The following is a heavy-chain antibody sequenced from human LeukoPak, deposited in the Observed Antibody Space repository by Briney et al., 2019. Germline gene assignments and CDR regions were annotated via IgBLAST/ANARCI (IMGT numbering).Heavy chain of an antibody. V-gene: IGHV1-46*01. CDR3: ASRLHYYGATFDP. D-gene: IGHD3-10*01. CDR1: GYSLTTYY. Sequence: ASVKVSCKASGYSLTTYYIHWVRQAPGQGLEWIGIINPSSGSTSYAQKFQGRVTMTRDTSISTAYMELSSLRSEDTAVYYCASRLHYYGATFDPWGQGTLVTVSS. CDR2: INPSSGST. J-gene: IGHJ5*02.